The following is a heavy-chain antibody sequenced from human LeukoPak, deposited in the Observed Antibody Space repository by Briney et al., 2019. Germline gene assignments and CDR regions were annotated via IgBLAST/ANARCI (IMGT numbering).Heavy chain of an antibody. CDR3: ARWLANPASFDY. Sequence: GGSLRLSCAAAGFSYSSYTMNWVSQAPGKGMEWVSYISSSRSTIYYADSVKGRFTISRDNAKNSLYLQMNSLRAEDTAVYYCARWLANPASFDYWGQGTLVTVSS. CDR1: GFSYSSYT. D-gene: IGHD6-19*01. V-gene: IGHV3-48*04. J-gene: IGHJ4*02. CDR2: ISSSRSTI.